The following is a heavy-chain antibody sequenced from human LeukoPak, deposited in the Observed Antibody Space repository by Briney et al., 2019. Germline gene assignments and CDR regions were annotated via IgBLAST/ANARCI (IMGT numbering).Heavy chain of an antibody. CDR1: GFTFSSFG. CDR3: AKGSGGSGTYVPFDM. Sequence: PGGSLRLSCAASGFTFSSFGMSWVRQAPGKGLEWVSIISTSDNTTHYPDSVRGRFTISRDNSKSMLYLHMNSLRAEDTALYYCAKGSGGSGTYVPFDMWGQGTMVTVSS. V-gene: IGHV3-23*05. CDR2: ISTSDNTT. J-gene: IGHJ3*02. D-gene: IGHD2-15*01.